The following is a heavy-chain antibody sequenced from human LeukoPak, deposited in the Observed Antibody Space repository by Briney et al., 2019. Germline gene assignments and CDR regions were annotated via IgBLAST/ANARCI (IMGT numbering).Heavy chain of an antibody. CDR3: ARDIARKQQLVLPSY. V-gene: IGHV7-4-1*02. CDR1: GYTFTSYA. Sequence: ASVKVSCTASGYTFTSYAMNWVRQAPGQGLEWMGWINTNTGNPTYAQGFTGRLVFSLDTSVSTAYLQISSLKAEDTAVYYCARDIARKQQLVLPSYWGQGTLVTVSS. CDR2: INTNTGNP. J-gene: IGHJ4*02. D-gene: IGHD6-13*01.